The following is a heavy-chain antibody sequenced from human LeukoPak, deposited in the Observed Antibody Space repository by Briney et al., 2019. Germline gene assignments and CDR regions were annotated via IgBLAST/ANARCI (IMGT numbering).Heavy chain of an antibody. CDR3: ARENSGSYYNYYYYYMDV. CDR2: ICWNDDK. D-gene: IGHD3-10*01. CDR1: GISLSTSGVG. V-gene: IGHV2-5*01. J-gene: IGHJ6*03. Sequence: SGPTLVNPTQTLTLTCTFSGISLSTSGVGVGWIRQPPGKALEWLALICWNDDKRYSPSLKSRLTITKDTSKNQVVLTMTNMDPVDTATYYCARENSGSYYNYYYYYMDVWGKGTTVTVSS.